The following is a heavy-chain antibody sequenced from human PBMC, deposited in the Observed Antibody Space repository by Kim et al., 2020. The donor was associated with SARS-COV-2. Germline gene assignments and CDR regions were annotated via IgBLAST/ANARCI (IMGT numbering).Heavy chain of an antibody. CDR2: INPSGGST. CDR3: ARDLPVDTAMFSLPRGDDY. Sequence: ASVKVSCKASGYTFTSYYMHWVRQAPGQGLEWMGIINPSGGSTSYAQKFQGRVTMTRDTSTSTVYMELSSLRSEDTAVYYCARDLPVDTAMFSLPRGDDYWGQGTLVTVSS. J-gene: IGHJ4*02. D-gene: IGHD5-18*01. V-gene: IGHV1-46*01. CDR1: GYTFTSYY.